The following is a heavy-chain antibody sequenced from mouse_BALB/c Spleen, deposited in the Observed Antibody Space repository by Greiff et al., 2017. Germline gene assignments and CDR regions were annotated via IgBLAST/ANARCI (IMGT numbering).Heavy chain of an antibody. V-gene: IGHV5-12-1*01. CDR1: GFAFSSYD. Sequence: EVQLQESGGGLVKPGGSLKLSCAASGFAFSSYDMSWVRQTPEKRLEWVAYISSGGGSTYYPDTVKGRFTISRDNAKNTLYLQMSSLKSEDTAMYYCARHPSGSWFAYWGQGTLVTVSA. D-gene: IGHD4-1*01. J-gene: IGHJ3*01. CDR2: ISSGGGST. CDR3: ARHPSGSWFAY.